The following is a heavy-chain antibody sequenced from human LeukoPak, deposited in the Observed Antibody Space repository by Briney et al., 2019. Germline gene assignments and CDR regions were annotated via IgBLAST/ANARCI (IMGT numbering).Heavy chain of an antibody. CDR3: GGYYDYYFDY. D-gene: IGHD3-22*01. Sequence: PSETPSLTCTVSGGSISSYYWNWIRQSPGKGLEWIGYIYYSGSTNYNPSLKSRVTISVDTSKNQFSLKLSSVTAADTAVYYSGGYYDYYFDYWGQGTLVTVSS. CDR1: GGSISSYY. V-gene: IGHV4-59*08. CDR2: IYYSGST. J-gene: IGHJ4*02.